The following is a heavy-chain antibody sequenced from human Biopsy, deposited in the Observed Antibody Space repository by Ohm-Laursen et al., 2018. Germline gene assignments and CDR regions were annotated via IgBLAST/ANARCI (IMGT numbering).Heavy chain of an antibody. CDR1: GFTFSNYG. CDR2: ISYGGNDE. D-gene: IGHD4-17*01. Sequence: SLRLSCTASGFTFSNYGMHWVRQAPGKGLEWVALISYGGNDEYYADSVEGRFTISRDNSKNTVLLQMNSLRAEDTALYYCAKDRWERNLHYGGDVDLWGQGTTVTVSS. CDR3: AKDRWERNLHYGGDVDL. J-gene: IGHJ6*02. V-gene: IGHV3-30*18.